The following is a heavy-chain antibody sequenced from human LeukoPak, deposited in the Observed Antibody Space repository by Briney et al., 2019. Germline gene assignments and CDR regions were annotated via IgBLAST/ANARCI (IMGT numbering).Heavy chain of an antibody. CDR1: GFTFSSYA. CDR2: ISYDGSHQ. D-gene: IGHD3-16*01. V-gene: IGHV3-30*18. J-gene: IGHJ4*02. CDR3: AKDRVSNHAYAAYFEY. Sequence: GRSLRLSCAASGFTFSSYAMHWLRQAPGKGLEWVAVISYDGSHQYYADSVKGRFTISRDNSKNTLYLQMSSLKTEDTAMYYCAKDRVSNHAYAAYFEYWGQGSLVTVSS.